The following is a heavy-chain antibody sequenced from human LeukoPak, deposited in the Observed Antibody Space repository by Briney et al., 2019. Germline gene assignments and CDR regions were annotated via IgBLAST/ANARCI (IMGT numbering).Heavy chain of an antibody. V-gene: IGHV1-18*01. CDR1: GYTFTNYG. CDR2: ISAYNGNT. CDR3: ARGPLWFGDFPNFDY. D-gene: IGHD3-10*01. Sequence: ASVKVSCKATGYTFTNYGISWVRQAPGQGLEWMGWISAYNGNTNYAQKLQGRVTMTTDTSTSTACMELRSLRSDDTAVYYCARGPLWFGDFPNFDYWGQGTLVTVSS. J-gene: IGHJ4*02.